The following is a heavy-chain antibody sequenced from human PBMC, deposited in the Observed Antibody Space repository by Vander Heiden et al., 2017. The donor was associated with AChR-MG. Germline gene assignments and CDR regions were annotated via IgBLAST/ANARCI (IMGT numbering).Heavy chain of an antibody. CDR1: GGSISSYY. V-gene: IGHV4-59*01. J-gene: IGHJ4*02. CDR2: IYYSGST. CDR3: ARDFDY. Sequence: QVQLQESGPGLVKPSETLSLTCTVYGGSISSYYWSWIRQPPGKGLEWIGYIYYSGSTNYNPSLKSRVTISVDTSKNQFSLKLSSVTAADTAVYYCARDFDYWGQGTLVTVSS.